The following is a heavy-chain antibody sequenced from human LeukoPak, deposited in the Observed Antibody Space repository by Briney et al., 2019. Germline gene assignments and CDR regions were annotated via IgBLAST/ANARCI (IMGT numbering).Heavy chain of an antibody. CDR3: AREGVVVVPAAISYYYYYMDV. CDR2: IYTSGST. Sequence: SETLSLTCTVSGGSISSGSYYWSWIRQPAGKGLEWLGRIYTSGSTNYNPSLKSRVTISVDTSKNQFSLKLSSVTAADTAVYYCAREGVVVVPAAISYYYYYMDVWGKGTTVTVSS. J-gene: IGHJ6*03. CDR1: GGSISSGSYY. V-gene: IGHV4-61*02. D-gene: IGHD2-2*01.